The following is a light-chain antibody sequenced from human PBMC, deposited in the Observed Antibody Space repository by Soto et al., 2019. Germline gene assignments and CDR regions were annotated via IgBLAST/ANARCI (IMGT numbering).Light chain of an antibody. J-gene: IGKJ5*01. CDR3: QRYDSLPPT. CDR1: RDIGKY. CDR2: DAS. Sequence: DIQMTQSPSSLSASVGDRVTITCQASRDIGKYLNWFQEKPGKAPKLLIYDASNQQTGVPSRFSGSGSGTDFTFTISSLQPEYFATYYCQRYDSLPPTFGQGTRLEIK. V-gene: IGKV1-33*01.